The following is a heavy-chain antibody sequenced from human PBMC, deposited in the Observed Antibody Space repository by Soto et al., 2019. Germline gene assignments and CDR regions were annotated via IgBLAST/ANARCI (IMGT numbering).Heavy chain of an antibody. CDR3: ASKDSGYEHDY. CDR2: INHSGST. D-gene: IGHD5-12*01. V-gene: IGHV4-34*01. Sequence: QVQLQQWGAGLLKPSETLSLTCAVYGGSFSGYYWSWIRQPPGKGLEWIGEINHSGSTNYNPSLKSRVTISVDKYKNQFPLKLRSVNAADTAVYYSASKDSGYEHDYWGQGTLVTVSS. CDR1: GGSFSGYY. J-gene: IGHJ4*02.